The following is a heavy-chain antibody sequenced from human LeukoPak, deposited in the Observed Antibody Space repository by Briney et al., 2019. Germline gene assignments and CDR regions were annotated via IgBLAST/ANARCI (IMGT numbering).Heavy chain of an antibody. D-gene: IGHD3-16*01. CDR3: ARDPSVMITFGGAPI. J-gene: IGHJ4*02. CDR1: GGSISSGGYF. Sequence: SETLSLTCTVSGGSISSGGYFWSWSRQHPGKGLEWIGYIYYSGSTYYNPSLKSRVSISVDTSKNQFSLKLSSVTAADTAVYYCARDPSVMITFGGAPIWGQGTLVTVSS. V-gene: IGHV4-31*03. CDR2: IYYSGST.